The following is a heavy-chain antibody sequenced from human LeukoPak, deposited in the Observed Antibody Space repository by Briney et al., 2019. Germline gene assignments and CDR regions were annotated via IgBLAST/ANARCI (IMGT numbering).Heavy chain of an antibody. J-gene: IGHJ1*01. Sequence: GGSLRLSCAASGFTFSRYWMHWVRQAPGKGLVWVSRINGVGSTTSYADSVKGGFTISRDNAKNTLYLQMNSLRAEDTAVYYCATGNYYDSRGYYTFGHWGQGTLVTVSS. V-gene: IGHV3-74*01. D-gene: IGHD3-22*01. CDR1: GFTFSRYW. CDR2: INGVGSTT. CDR3: ATGNYYDSRGYYTFGH.